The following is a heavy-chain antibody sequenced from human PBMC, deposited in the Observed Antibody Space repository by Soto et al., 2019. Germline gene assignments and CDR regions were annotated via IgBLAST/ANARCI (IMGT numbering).Heavy chain of an antibody. CDR3: ARGVATIGP. D-gene: IGHD5-12*01. Sequence: SETQSLTCTVSGDSISSYYWSWIRQPPGKGLEWIGYIYYSGSTNYNPSLKSRVTISVDTPKNQFSLKLTSVTAADTAVYYCARGVATIGPWGQGTLVTVSS. CDR2: IYYSGST. CDR1: GDSISSYY. V-gene: IGHV4-59*01. J-gene: IGHJ5*02.